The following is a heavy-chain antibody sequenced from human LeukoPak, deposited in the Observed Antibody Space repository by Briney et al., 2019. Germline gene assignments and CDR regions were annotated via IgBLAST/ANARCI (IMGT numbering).Heavy chain of an antibody. CDR3: ARLVDHDGDYLGYFDY. V-gene: IGHV5-51*01. J-gene: IGHJ4*02. CDR1: GYSFTTYW. Sequence: GESLKISCKGSGYSFTTYWIGWVRQMPGKGLEWMGIIYPGDSDIRYSPSFQGQVTISADKSISTAYLQLNNLKASDTAMYYCARLVDHDGDYLGYFDYWGQGTLVTVSS. D-gene: IGHD4-17*01. CDR2: IYPGDSDI.